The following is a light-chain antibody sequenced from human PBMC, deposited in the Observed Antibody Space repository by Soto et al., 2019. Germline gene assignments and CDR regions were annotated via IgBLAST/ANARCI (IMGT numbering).Light chain of an antibody. CDR3: SSYTSSNSYV. Sequence: QSALTQPASVSGSPGQSIAISCTGTSSDVGAYNSVSWYQQYPGKAPKLMIHDVSNRPSGVSDRFSGSKSGNTASLTISGLQAEDEADYSCSSYTSSNSYVFGSGTKLTVL. CDR2: DVS. V-gene: IGLV2-14*01. J-gene: IGLJ1*01. CDR1: SSDVGAYNS.